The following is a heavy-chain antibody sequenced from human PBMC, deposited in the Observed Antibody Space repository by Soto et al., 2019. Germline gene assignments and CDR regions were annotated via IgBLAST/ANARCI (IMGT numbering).Heavy chain of an antibody. CDR1: GGIFSRHG. Sequence: QVQLVQSGAEVRKPGSSVKVSCKASGGIFSRHGISWVRQAPGQGLEWMGGIIPMFGTANHAQKFQGRVTVTADESTSTAYVELSSLRSEDTAVYYCARGWGYESSDYYYAYWGQGTLLIVSS. D-gene: IGHD3-22*01. J-gene: IGHJ4*02. CDR2: IIPMFGTA. CDR3: ARGWGYESSDYYYAY. V-gene: IGHV1-69*01.